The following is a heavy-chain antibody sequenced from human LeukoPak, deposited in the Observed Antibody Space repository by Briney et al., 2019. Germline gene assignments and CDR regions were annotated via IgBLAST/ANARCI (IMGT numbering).Heavy chain of an antibody. Sequence: GGSLRLSCAASGFTFSRYAMHWVRQAPGKGLEYVSGISSNGGSTYYANSVKGRLTISRDNPKNTLYLQMGSLRAEDMGVYYCARASSWSGLDYWGQGTLVTVSS. V-gene: IGHV3-64*01. CDR3: ARASSWSGLDY. J-gene: IGHJ4*02. CDR2: ISSNGGST. D-gene: IGHD3-3*01. CDR1: GFTFSRYA.